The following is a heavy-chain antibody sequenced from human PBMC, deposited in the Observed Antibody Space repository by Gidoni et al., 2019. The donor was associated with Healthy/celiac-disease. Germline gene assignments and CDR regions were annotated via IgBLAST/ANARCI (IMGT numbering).Heavy chain of an antibody. D-gene: IGHD2-21*01. J-gene: IGHJ4*02. CDR2: IIPILGIA. V-gene: IGHV1-69*04. CDR1: GGTLSSYA. Sequence: QVQLVQSGAEVKKPGSSVKVSCKASGGTLSSYAISWVRQAPGQGLEWMGRIIPILGIANYAQKFQGRVTITADKSTSTAYMELSSLRSEDTAAYYCAREYSFREYYFDYWGQGTLVTVSS. CDR3: AREYSFREYYFDY.